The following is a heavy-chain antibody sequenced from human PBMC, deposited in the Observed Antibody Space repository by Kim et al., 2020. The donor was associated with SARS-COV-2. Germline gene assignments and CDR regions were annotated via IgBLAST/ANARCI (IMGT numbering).Heavy chain of an antibody. V-gene: IGHV5-10-1*01. D-gene: IGHD5-12*01. Sequence: GESLKISCKGSGYSFTSYWISWVRQMPGKGLEWMGRIVPSDSYTNYSPSFQGHVTISADKSISTAYLQWSSLKASDTAMYYCASPYSPTDAFDIWGQGTMVTVSS. CDR1: GYSFTSYW. CDR2: IVPSDSYT. CDR3: ASPYSPTDAFDI. J-gene: IGHJ3*02.